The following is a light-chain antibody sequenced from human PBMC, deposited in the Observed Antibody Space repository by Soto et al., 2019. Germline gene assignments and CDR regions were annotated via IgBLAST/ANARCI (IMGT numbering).Light chain of an antibody. Sequence: QSALTQPRSVSGSPGQSVTISCTGTSLDFGGFDYVSWYQQHPGKAPTLIIYDVTQRPSGVPDRFSGFKSGNTASLTISGLDPGDEADYYCCSYAGIYTYVFGTGTKLTVL. CDR2: DVT. V-gene: IGLV2-11*01. J-gene: IGLJ1*01. CDR1: SLDFGGFDY. CDR3: CSYAGIYTYV.